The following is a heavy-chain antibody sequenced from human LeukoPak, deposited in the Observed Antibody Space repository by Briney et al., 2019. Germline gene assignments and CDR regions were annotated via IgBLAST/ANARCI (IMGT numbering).Heavy chain of an antibody. J-gene: IGHJ5*02. CDR3: ARDNSMHERGWWFDP. Sequence: ASVTVSCKASSYTFTSYGISWVRQAPGQGLEWMGWISAYNGNKNYAQKLQGRVTMTTDTSTSTAYMELRSLRSDDTAVYYCARDNSMHERGWWFDPWGQGTLVTVSS. CDR1: SYTFTSYG. D-gene: IGHD4-23*01. V-gene: IGHV1-18*01. CDR2: ISAYNGNK.